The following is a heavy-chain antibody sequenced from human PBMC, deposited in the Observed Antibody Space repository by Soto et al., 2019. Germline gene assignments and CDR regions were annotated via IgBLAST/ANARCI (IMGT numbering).Heavy chain of an antibody. V-gene: IGHV1-18*01. D-gene: IGHD6-19*01. CDR1: GYTFTSYG. Sequence: ASVKVSCKASGYTFTSYGISWVRQAPGQGLEWMGWIIPFNGNANYAQKLQGRVTITADESTSTAYMELSSLRSEDTAVYYCARDNSIAVMDVWGQGTTVTVSS. CDR2: IIPFNGNA. CDR3: ARDNSIAVMDV. J-gene: IGHJ6*02.